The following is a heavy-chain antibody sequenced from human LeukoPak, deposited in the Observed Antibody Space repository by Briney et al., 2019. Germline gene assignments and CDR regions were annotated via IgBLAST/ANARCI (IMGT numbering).Heavy chain of an antibody. Sequence: SQTLSLTCTVSGGSISSGSYYWSWIRQPAGKGLEWIGRIYTSGSTNYNPSPKSRVTISVDTSKNQFSLKLSSVTAADTAVYYCARGVVDYYGSGIGEYFDYWGQGTLVTVSS. D-gene: IGHD3-10*01. J-gene: IGHJ4*02. CDR2: IYTSGST. CDR1: GGSISSGSYY. CDR3: ARGVVDYYGSGIGEYFDY. V-gene: IGHV4-61*02.